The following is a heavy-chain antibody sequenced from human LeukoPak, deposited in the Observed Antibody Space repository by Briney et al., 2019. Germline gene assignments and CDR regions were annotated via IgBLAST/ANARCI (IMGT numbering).Heavy chain of an antibody. CDR1: GYTFTSYG. CDR2: ISAYNGNT. V-gene: IGHV1-18*04. D-gene: IGHD3-10*01. Sequence: GASVKVSCKASGYTFTSYGISWVRQAPGQGLEWMGWISAYNGNTNYAQKLQGRVTMTTDTSTSTAYMELRSLRSDDTAVYYCARSAMVRGVIITFFDYWVQGTLVTVSS. J-gene: IGHJ4*02. CDR3: ARSAMVRGVIITFFDY.